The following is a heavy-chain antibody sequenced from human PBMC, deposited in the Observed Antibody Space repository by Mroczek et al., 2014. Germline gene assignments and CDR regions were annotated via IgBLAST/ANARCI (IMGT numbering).Heavy chain of an antibody. J-gene: IGHJ4*02. Sequence: QVQLQESGPGLVKPSQTLSLTCAISGDSVSSNSVAWNWIRQSPSRGLEWLGRTYYRSKWYNEYAASVKSRIIIYPDTSKNQFSLQLSSVSPEDTAVYYCARGLFRTGFDYWGLGTLVTVSS. CDR3: ARGLFRTGFDY. CDR1: GDSVSSNSVA. V-gene: IGHV6-1*01. D-gene: IGHD1-1*01. CDR2: TYYRSKWYN.